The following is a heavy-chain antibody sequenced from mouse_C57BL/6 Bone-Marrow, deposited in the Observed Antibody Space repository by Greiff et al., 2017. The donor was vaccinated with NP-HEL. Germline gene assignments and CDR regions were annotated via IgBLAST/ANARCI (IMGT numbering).Heavy chain of an antibody. CDR1: GYTFTSYG. D-gene: IGHD1-1*01. CDR2: IDPRSGNT. Sequence: QVQLQQSGAELARPGASVKLSCKASGYTFTSYGISWVKQRTGQGLEWIGEIDPRSGNTYYNEKFKGKATLTADKSSSTAYMELRSLTSEYSAVYFCITTVAMDYWGQGTSVTVSS. J-gene: IGHJ4*01. V-gene: IGHV1-81*01. CDR3: ITTVAMDY.